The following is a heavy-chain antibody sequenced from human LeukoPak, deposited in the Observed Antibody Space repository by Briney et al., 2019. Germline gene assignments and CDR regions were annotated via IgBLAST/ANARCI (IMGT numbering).Heavy chain of an antibody. CDR3: ARDPSWLGYFDY. J-gene: IGHJ4*02. V-gene: IGHV3-33*01. D-gene: IGHD3-22*01. Sequence: GGSLRLSCAASGFTFSSYGIHWVRQAPGKGLEWVALIWYDGSNRYYVDSVKGRFTISRDNSKKTVYLLMNSLRAEDTAVYYCARDPSWLGYFDYWGQGTLVTVAS. CDR2: IWYDGSNR. CDR1: GFTFSSYG.